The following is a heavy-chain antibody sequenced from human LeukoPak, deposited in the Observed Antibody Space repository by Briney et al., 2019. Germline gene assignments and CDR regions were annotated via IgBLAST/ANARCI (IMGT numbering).Heavy chain of an antibody. CDR1: GGSFSGYY. J-gene: IGHJ3*02. CDR3: ARPRDCSSTTCSDAFHI. Sequence: SETLSLTCAVYGGSFSGYYWSWIRQSPGRGLEWIGDINHYGSTNYNPSLKSRVTISVDTSKNQLSLKLRSVTAADTAVYYCARPRDCSSTTCSDAFHIWGQGTMVTVSS. CDR2: INHYGST. D-gene: IGHD2-2*01. V-gene: IGHV4-34*01.